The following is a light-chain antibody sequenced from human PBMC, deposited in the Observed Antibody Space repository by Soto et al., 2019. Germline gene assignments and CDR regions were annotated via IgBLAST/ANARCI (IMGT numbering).Light chain of an antibody. CDR1: QSVGTW. CDR2: GAS. CDR3: QHYRRNTWS. V-gene: IGKV1-5*01. J-gene: IGKJ3*01. Sequence: DIQMTQSPSTLSASVGGRVTITCRASQSVGTWVAWYQQKPGKAPKLLIYGASNLESGVPSRFSGSGSGAEFTLTITTLQPDDFATYFCQHYRRNTWSFGPGTKWISN.